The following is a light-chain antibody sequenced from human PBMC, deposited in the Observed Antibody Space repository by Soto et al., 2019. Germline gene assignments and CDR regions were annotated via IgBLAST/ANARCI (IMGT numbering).Light chain of an antibody. V-gene: IGKV1-9*01. Sequence: IQLTQSPSSLSASVGDRVTITCRASQGISSYLAWYQQKPGKAPKLLIYVASTLQSGDPSRFSGSGAVTDLTLTIGSLQHEDFATSYCQQFNTYPNALTFGGGTKVEIQ. CDR3: QQFNTYPNALT. J-gene: IGKJ4*01. CDR1: QGISSY. CDR2: VAS.